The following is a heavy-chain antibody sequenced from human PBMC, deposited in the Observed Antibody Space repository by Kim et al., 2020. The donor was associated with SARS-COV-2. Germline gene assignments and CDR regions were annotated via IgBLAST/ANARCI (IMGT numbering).Heavy chain of an antibody. J-gene: IGHJ5*02. CDR3: ARGQPMVPWFDP. D-gene: IGHD6-13*01. Sequence: TYAQKFQGRVTMTRDTSTSTVYMELSSLRSEDTAVYYCARGQPMVPWFDPWGQGTLVTVSS. V-gene: IGHV1-46*01.